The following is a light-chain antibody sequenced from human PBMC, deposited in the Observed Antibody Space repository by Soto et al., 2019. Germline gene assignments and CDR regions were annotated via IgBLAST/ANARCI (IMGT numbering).Light chain of an antibody. CDR3: QQYGSSPWT. CDR2: DAS. CDR1: QSVSSSY. Sequence: EVVLTQSPGTLSLSPGERATLSCRASQSVSSSYLAWYQQKPGQAPRLLTYDASSRATGIPDRFSGSGSGTDFTLTISRLEPEDFAVYYCQQYGSSPWTFGQGTKVDIK. V-gene: IGKV3-20*01. J-gene: IGKJ1*01.